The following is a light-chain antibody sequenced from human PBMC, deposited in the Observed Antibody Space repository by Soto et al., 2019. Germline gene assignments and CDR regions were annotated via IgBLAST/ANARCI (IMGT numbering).Light chain of an antibody. CDR3: QQSYSTPRT. CDR1: QSISNY. Sequence: DIQMTQSPSSLSASVGDRVTITCRASQSISNYLNWYQQKPGKAPKLLMFAASSLQSGVPSRFSGGGSGTDFTLTSSSLQPEDVANYYCQQSYSTPRTFGQGTKVDIK. CDR2: AAS. J-gene: IGKJ1*01. V-gene: IGKV1-39*01.